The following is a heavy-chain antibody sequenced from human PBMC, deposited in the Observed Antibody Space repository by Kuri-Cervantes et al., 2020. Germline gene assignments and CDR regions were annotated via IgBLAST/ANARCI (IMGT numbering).Heavy chain of an antibody. V-gene: IGHV3-23*01. Sequence: GESLKISCTASGFTFSDSAMNWVRQTPEKGLEWVSTISSTSTRTFYADSVKGRFTISRDNSNNVLFLQMDSLRVEDTAVYYCAKPSVWGASWFDPWGQGTLVIVSS. CDR1: GFTFSDSA. CDR2: ISSTSTRT. J-gene: IGHJ5*02. CDR3: AKPSVWGASWFDP. D-gene: IGHD3-16*01.